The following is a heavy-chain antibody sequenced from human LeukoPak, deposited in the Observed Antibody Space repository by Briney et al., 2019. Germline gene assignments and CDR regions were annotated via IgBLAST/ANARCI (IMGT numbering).Heavy chain of an antibody. CDR3: ARDYGRIAAAVDAFDI. J-gene: IGHJ3*02. CDR1: GYTFTSYG. Sequence: ASVKVSCKASGYTFTSYGISWVRQAPGQGLEWMGWISAYNGNTNYAQKLQGRVTMTTDTSTSTAYMELRSLRSDDTAVYYCARDYGRIAAAVDAFDIWGQGTMVTVSS. V-gene: IGHV1-18*01. D-gene: IGHD6-13*01. CDR2: ISAYNGNT.